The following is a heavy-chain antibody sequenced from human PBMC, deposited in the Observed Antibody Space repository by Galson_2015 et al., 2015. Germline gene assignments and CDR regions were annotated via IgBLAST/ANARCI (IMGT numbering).Heavy chain of an antibody. CDR3: AKDLLTARGLEWSSPFDY. D-gene: IGHD3-3*01. Sequence: SLRLSCAASGFTFSSYAMSWVRQAPGKGLEWVSAISGSGGSTYYADSVKGRFTISRDNSKNTLYLQMNSLRAEDTAVYYCAKDLLTARGLEWSSPFDYWGQGTMVTVSS. CDR2: ISGSGGST. V-gene: IGHV3-23*01. CDR1: GFTFSSYA. J-gene: IGHJ4*03.